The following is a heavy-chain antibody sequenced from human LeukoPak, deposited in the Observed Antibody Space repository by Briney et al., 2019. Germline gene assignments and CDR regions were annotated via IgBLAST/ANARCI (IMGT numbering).Heavy chain of an antibody. D-gene: IGHD6-6*01. CDR3: ARGGIAARLSDY. Sequence: SETLSLTCTVSGGSISSSYWSWIRQPPGKGLEWIGYVYYSGSTNYNPSLKSQVTISIDTSKNQFSLKLSSVTAADTAVYYCARGGIAARLSDYWGQGTLVTVSS. CDR1: GGSISSSY. V-gene: IGHV4-59*08. CDR2: VYYSGST. J-gene: IGHJ4*02.